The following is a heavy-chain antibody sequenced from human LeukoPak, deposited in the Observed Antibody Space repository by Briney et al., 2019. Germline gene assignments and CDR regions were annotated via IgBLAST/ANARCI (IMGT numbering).Heavy chain of an antibody. D-gene: IGHD5-12*01. CDR2: LRYDGCNK. CDR3: AKAAYRGYEMAGNYLDC. Sequence: GGTMSLSCAASGFTFRRYGMLWVRQASGKGLERVAFLRYDGCNKYCAESVKGRFTIYRDNSNDTLYLQTNSVRDEDTAVYYCAKAAYRGYEMAGNYLDCWGQGTLVTDSS. J-gene: IGHJ4*02. V-gene: IGHV3-30*02. CDR1: GFTFRRYG.